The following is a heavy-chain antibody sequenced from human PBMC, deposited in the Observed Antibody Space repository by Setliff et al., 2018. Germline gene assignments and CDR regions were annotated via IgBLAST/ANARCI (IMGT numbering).Heavy chain of an antibody. CDR3: ATSVSWIQLVLYPQGHPEPFDY. Sequence: ASVKVSCKASGYTFTNYDINWVRQATGQGLEWMGWINPNSGNTGYAQNFQGRVTMTRNTSISTAYMELSSLRFEDTAVYYCATSVSWIQLVLYPQGHPEPFDYWGQGTLVTVSS. CDR1: GYTFTNYD. J-gene: IGHJ4*02. D-gene: IGHD5-18*01. V-gene: IGHV1-8*02. CDR2: INPNSGNT.